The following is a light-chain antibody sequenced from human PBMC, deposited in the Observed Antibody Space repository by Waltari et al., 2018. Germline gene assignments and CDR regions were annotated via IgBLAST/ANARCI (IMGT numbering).Light chain of an antibody. CDR3: SSQSSNDVVL. Sequence: QSVLTQPASVSGSPGQSVTIFCAGTSNDVGGYNSVLWYQEHPGQAPRVIIYDVSDRPSGVSDRFSGSKSGNTASLTISGLQAEDEADYYCSSQSSNDVVLFGGGTKLTVL. CDR2: DVS. CDR1: SNDVGGYNS. J-gene: IGLJ2*01. V-gene: IGLV2-14*01.